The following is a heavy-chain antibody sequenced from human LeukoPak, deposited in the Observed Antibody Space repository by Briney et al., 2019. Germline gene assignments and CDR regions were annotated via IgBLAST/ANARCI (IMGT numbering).Heavy chain of an antibody. CDR3: ASAAAAGILDV. J-gene: IGHJ6*04. Sequence: SETLSLTCTVSGGSISRYYWSWLRQPPGKGLEWIGYIYYSGSTNYNPSLKSRVTISVDTSKNQFSLKLSSVTAADTAVYYCASAAAAGILDVWGKGTTVTVSS. D-gene: IGHD6-13*01. CDR1: GGSISRYY. V-gene: IGHV4-59*01. CDR2: IYYSGST.